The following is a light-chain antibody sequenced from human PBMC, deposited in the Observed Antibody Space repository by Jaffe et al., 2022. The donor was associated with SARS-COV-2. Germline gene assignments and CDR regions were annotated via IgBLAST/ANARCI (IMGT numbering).Light chain of an antibody. Sequence: SHDLAQPPSVSVSPGQTATISCSGNTLENKYASWFQHKSGRSPVLLLYQDDKRPSGIPERFSGSNSGDTATLTISGTQPVDEAVYYCQAWDNRNVVFGGGTALSVL. CDR3: QAWDNRNVV. V-gene: IGLV3-1*01. J-gene: IGLJ2*01. CDR1: TLENKY. CDR2: QDD.